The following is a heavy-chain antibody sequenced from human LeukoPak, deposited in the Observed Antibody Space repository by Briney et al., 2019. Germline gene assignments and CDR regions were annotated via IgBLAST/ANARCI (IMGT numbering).Heavy chain of an antibody. J-gene: IGHJ4*02. CDR1: GGSFSGYY. CDR2: INHSGST. V-gene: IGHV4-34*01. Sequence: SETLSLTCAVYGGSFSGYYWSWIRQPPGKGLDWIGEINHSGSTHYNPSLKSRVTMSVDTSKSQSSLKLTSVTAADTAVYYCARRRTVAMKGGFDYWGQGTLVTLSS. D-gene: IGHD2-2*01. CDR3: ARRRTVAMKGGFDY.